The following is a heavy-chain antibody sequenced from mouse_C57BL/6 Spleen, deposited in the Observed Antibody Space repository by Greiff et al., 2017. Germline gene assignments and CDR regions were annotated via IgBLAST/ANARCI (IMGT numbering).Heavy chain of an antibody. D-gene: IGHD1-1*01. CDR1: GYTFTDYE. V-gene: IGHV1-15*01. J-gene: IGHJ1*03. CDR2: IDPETGGT. CDR3: TRYTTVVEKDWYFDV. Sequence: VQLQQSGAELVRPGASVTLSCKASGYTFTDYEMHWVKQTPVHGLEWIGAIDPETGGTAYNQKFKGKAILTADKSSSTAYMELRSLTSEDSAVYYCTRYTTVVEKDWYFDVWGTGTTVTVSS.